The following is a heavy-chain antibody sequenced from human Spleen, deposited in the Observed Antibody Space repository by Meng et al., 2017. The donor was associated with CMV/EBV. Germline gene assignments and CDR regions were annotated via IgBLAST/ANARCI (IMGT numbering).Heavy chain of an antibody. CDR1: GYTLTNYS. D-gene: IGHD2-15*01. V-gene: IGHV1-46*01. J-gene: IGHJ6*02. Sequence: ASVKVSCKASGYTLTNYSMHLVRQAPGQGLEWMGINNPSGGSTTYAQMFQGRVTMTRDTSISTAYMELSSLRSDDTAVYYCARRTTQLFMDVWGQGTTVTVSS. CDR3: ARRTTQLFMDV. CDR2: NNPSGGST.